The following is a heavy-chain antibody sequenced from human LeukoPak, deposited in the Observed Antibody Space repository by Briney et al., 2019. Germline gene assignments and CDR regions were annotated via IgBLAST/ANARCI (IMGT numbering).Heavy chain of an antibody. CDR1: GGSISSYY. D-gene: IGHD2-2*01. CDR2: IYTSGST. CDR3: ARDWAQHCSSTSCYGPFDY. J-gene: IGHJ4*02. Sequence: SETLSLTCTVSGGSISSYYWSWIRQPAGKGLEWIGRIYTSGSTNNNPSLKSRVTMSVDTSKNQISLKLSSVTAADTAVYYCARDWAQHCSSTSCYGPFDYRGQGTLVTVSS. V-gene: IGHV4-4*07.